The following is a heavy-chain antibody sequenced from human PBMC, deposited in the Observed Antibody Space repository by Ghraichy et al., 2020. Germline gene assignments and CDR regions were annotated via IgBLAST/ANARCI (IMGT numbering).Heavy chain of an antibody. Sequence: GGSLRLSCAASGFTFSSYAMSWVRQAPGRGLEWVSVISSSGGSIYYADSVKGRFTISRDNSKNTLYVQMNSLRAEDTAVYYCAKDAPIDSSHTGGIDNWGQGTLVPVSS. J-gene: IGHJ4*02. CDR1: GFTFSSYA. D-gene: IGHD3-16*01. CDR3: AKDAPIDSSHTGGIDN. CDR2: ISSSGGSI. V-gene: IGHV3-23*01.